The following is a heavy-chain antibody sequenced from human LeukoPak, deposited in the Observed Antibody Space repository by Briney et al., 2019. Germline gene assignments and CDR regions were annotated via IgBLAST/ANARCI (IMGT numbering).Heavy chain of an antibody. J-gene: IGHJ5*02. CDR1: GFSFSSYS. V-gene: IGHV3-21*01. CDR2: ISSSSSYI. Sequence: GGSLRLSCAASGFSFSSYSMNWVRQAPREGLEWVSSISSSSSYIYYADSVKGRFTISRDNAKNSLYLQMNSLRAEDTAVYYCARDSIVEMASQGVSNWFDPWGQGTLVTVSS. D-gene: IGHD5-24*01. CDR3: ARDSIVEMASQGVSNWFDP.